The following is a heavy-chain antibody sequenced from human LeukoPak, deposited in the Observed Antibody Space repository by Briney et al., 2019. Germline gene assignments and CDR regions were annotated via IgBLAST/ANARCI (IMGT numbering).Heavy chain of an antibody. CDR3: ARLGGYYDPPDY. J-gene: IGHJ4*02. V-gene: IGHV4-59*03. Sequence: PSETLSLTCTVSGGSISSYYWNWIRQPPGEGLEWFRFFLYSGITNYNPTIKSRVTMSLDISKNQFSLNLSSVTVDDTTFFYCARLGGYYDPPDYWGQGTLVTVSS. D-gene: IGHD3-22*01. CDR2: FLYSGIT. CDR1: GGSISSYY.